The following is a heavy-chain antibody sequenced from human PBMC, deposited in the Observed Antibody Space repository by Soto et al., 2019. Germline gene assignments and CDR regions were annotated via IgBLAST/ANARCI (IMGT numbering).Heavy chain of an antibody. CDR1: GGKFGGYA. J-gene: IGHJ4*02. V-gene: IGHV3-23*01. CDR3: VLWPPYYFDY. CDR2: ISGSGGST. Sequence: GGSLRLSCAASGGKFGGYAMSWVRQAPGKGLEWVSAISGSGGSTYYADSVKGRFTISRDNSKNTLYLQMNSLRAEDTAVYYCVLWPPYYFDYWGQGTLVTVSS. D-gene: IGHD3-10*01.